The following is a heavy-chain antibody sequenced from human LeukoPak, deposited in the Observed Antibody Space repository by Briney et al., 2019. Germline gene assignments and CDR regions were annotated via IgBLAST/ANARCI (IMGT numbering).Heavy chain of an antibody. Sequence: SGPTLVNPTQTLTLTCTFSGVSLSTSTVGVGWIRQPPGEALEWLAFIFWGGDERYNPFLKSRLSITKDTSRNQVVLAMTNMGPVDTATYYCAHSSHGTSFADWGQGTLVTVSS. J-gene: IGHJ4*02. CDR3: AHSSHGTSFAD. CDR2: IFWGGDE. D-gene: IGHD1-26*01. V-gene: IGHV2-5*02. CDR1: GVSLSTSTVG.